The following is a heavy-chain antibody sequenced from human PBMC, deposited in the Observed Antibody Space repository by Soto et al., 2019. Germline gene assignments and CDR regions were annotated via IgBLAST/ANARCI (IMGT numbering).Heavy chain of an antibody. CDR3: ARVGSSWYLTPNYYYYGMDV. J-gene: IGHJ6*02. CDR1: GYAFTSYG. CDR2: ISAYNGNT. Sequence: QVQLVQSGAEVKKPGASVKVSCKASGYAFTSYGISWVRQAPGQGLEWMGWISAYNGNTNYAQKLQGRVTMTTDTSTSTAYMELRSLRSDDTAVYYCARVGSSWYLTPNYYYYGMDVWGQGTTVTVSS. V-gene: IGHV1-18*01. D-gene: IGHD6-13*01.